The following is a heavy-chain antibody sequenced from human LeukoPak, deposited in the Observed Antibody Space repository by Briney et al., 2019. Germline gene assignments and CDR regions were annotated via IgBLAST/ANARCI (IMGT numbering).Heavy chain of an antibody. CDR2: INTSGST. CDR3: AGGGRVAVAGTGYYYYYMDV. J-gene: IGHJ6*03. V-gene: IGHV4-61*02. CDR1: GGSISSGSYY. D-gene: IGHD6-19*01. Sequence: SETLSLTCTVSGGSISSGSYYWTWIRQPAGEGLEWIGRINTSGSTNYNPSLKSRVTISVDTSKNQFSLKLSSVTAADTAVYYCAGGGRVAVAGTGYYYYYMDVWCKGTTVTVSS.